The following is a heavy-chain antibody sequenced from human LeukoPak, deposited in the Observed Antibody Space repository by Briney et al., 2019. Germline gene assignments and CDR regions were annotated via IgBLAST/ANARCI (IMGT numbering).Heavy chain of an antibody. J-gene: IGHJ4*02. D-gene: IGHD2-2*02. CDR3: ARDPLYTNSPPSYFDY. V-gene: IGHV3-30-3*01. CDR1: GFIFSSYA. Sequence: GRSLRLSCAASGFIFSSYAMNWVRQAPGKGLEWVAIISYDGTNKDYADSVKGRFTISRDNSRNTLYLRMNSLRAEDTAVYYCARDPLYTNSPPSYFDYWGQGTLVTVSS. CDR2: ISYDGTNK.